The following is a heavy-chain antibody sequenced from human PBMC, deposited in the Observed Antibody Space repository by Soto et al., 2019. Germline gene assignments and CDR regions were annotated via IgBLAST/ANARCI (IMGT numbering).Heavy chain of an antibody. Sequence: EVQLLESGGALVQPGGSLRLSCAASEFTFSIYAMSWVRQAPGKGLEWVSGISASGGRTYYSESVKGLFTMSRDNSKNTLFLQMNRLRDEDTAIYYCAKEVVIESAGRSHSYYYGLDVWGPGTTVTVSS. CDR1: EFTFSIYA. D-gene: IGHD2-2*01. CDR3: AKEVVIESAGRSHSYYYGLDV. J-gene: IGHJ6*02. CDR2: ISASGGRT. V-gene: IGHV3-23*01.